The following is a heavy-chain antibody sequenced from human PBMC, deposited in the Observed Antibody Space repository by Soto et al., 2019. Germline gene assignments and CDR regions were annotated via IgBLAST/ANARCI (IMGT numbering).Heavy chain of an antibody. CDR1: GGSISSYY. V-gene: IGHV4-59*01. CDR2: IYYSGST. CDR3: ARDKRSGWYRGNWFDP. Sequence: WETLSLTCTVSGGSISSYYWSWIRQPPGKGLEWIGYIYYSGSTNYNPSLKSRVTISVDTSKNQFSLKLSSVTAADTAVYYCARDKRSGWYRGNWFDPWGQGTLVTVSS. J-gene: IGHJ5*02. D-gene: IGHD6-19*01.